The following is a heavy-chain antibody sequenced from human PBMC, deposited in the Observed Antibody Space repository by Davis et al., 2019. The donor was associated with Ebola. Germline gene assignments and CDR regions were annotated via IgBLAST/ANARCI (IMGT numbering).Heavy chain of an antibody. CDR3: ARQLGSNYYYYYGMDD. CDR2: IYYSGST. D-gene: IGHD4-11*01. CDR1: GGSFSGYY. J-gene: IGHJ6*02. Sequence: SETLSLTCAVYGGSFSGYYWSWIRQPPGKGLAWIGYIYYSGSTNYNPSLKSRVTISVDTSKNQFSLKLSSVTAADTAVYYCARQLGSNYYYYYGMDDWGQGTTVTVSS. V-gene: IGHV4-59*08.